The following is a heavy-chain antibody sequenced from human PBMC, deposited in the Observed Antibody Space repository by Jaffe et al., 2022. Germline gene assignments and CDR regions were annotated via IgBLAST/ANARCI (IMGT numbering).Heavy chain of an antibody. V-gene: IGHV4-59*01. CDR2: IYYSGST. J-gene: IGHJ4*02. CDR3: AGNGEFLDY. Sequence: QVQLQESGPGLVKPSETLSLTCTVSGGSISSYYWSWIRQPPGKGLEWIGYIYYSGSTNYNPSLKSRVTISVDTSKNQFSLKLSSVTAADTAVYYCAGNGEFLDYWGQGTLVTVSS. CDR1: GGSISSYY.